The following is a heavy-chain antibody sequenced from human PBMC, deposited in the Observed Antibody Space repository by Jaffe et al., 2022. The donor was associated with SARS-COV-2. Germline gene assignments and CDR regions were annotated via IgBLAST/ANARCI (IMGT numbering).Heavy chain of an antibody. D-gene: IGHD4-17*01. V-gene: IGHV3-64D*09. CDR1: GFTFSNYA. CDR3: VKDPYGFPLGFDI. Sequence: EVQLVESGGGLVQPGESLRLSCSASGFTFSNYAMHWARQAPGKGLEYVSSISSNGGSTYYADSVKGRFTISRDNSKNTLYLQMSSLRTEDTAVYYCVKDPYGFPLGFDIWGQGTMVTVSS. CDR2: ISSNGGST. J-gene: IGHJ3*02.